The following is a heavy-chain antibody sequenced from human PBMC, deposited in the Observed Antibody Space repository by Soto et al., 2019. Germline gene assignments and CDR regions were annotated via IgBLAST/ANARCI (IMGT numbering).Heavy chain of an antibody. CDR1: GYTFTSYG. D-gene: IGHD3-3*01. Sequence: SVKVSCKASGYTFTSYGISWVRQAPGQGLEWMGWISAYNGNTNYAQKLQGRVTMTTDTSTSTAYMELRSLRSDDTAVYYCARDRWAPTYYDFWSGYYPYYYGMDVWGQGTTVTVSS. J-gene: IGHJ6*02. V-gene: IGHV1-18*01. CDR2: ISAYNGNT. CDR3: ARDRWAPTYYDFWSGYYPYYYGMDV.